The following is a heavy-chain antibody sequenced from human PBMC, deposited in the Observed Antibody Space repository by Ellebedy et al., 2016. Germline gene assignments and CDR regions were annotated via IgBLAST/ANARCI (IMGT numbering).Heavy chain of an antibody. D-gene: IGHD6-19*01. CDR3: ARAIAVAGRDYNWFDP. J-gene: IGHJ5*02. V-gene: IGHV1-8*01. CDR1: GYTFTSYD. CDR2: MNPNSGNT. Sequence: ASVKVSXKASGYTFTSYDINWVRQATGQGLEWMGWMNPNSGNTGYAQKFQGRVTMTRNTSISTAYMELSSLRSEDTAVYYCARAIAVAGRDYNWFDPWGQGTLVTVSS.